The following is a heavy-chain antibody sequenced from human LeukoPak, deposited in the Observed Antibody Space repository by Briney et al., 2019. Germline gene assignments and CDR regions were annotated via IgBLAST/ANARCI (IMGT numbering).Heavy chain of an antibody. Sequence: PGGSLRLSCAASTFSFSSSAMSWVRQAPGKGLEWVGRIKSKTDGGTTDYAAPVKGRFTISRDDSKNTLYLQMNSLKTEDTAVYYCTTLNAYYYDSSGYYFDYWGQGTLVTVSS. CDR3: TTLNAYYYDSSGYYFDY. D-gene: IGHD3-22*01. CDR1: TFSFSSSA. J-gene: IGHJ4*02. V-gene: IGHV3-15*01. CDR2: IKSKTDGGTT.